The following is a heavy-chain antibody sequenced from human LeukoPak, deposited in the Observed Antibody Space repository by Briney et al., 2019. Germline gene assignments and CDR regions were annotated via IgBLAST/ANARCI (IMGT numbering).Heavy chain of an antibody. J-gene: IGHJ3*02. Sequence: GASVKVSCKAFVGTFRTYGISWVRQAPGQGLEWMGGIIIIFGTANYAKKFQGRVTITADESTSTAYMELSSLRSEDTAVYYCATDQDIILLPAAISARGAFYIWGQGTIVTLSS. CDR1: VGTFRTYG. CDR3: ATDQDIILLPAAISARGAFYI. D-gene: IGHD2-2*01. CDR2: IIIIFGTA. V-gene: IGHV1-69*13.